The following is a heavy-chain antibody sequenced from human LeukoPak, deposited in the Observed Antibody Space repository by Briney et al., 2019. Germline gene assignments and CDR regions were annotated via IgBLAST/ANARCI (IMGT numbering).Heavy chain of an antibody. CDR2: ISSSGSTI. CDR1: GFTFSSYE. V-gene: IGHV3-48*03. Sequence: GGFLRFSGAAPGFTFSSYEMTWFPRAPGKGLKWVSYISSSGSTIYYADSVKGRFTISRDNAKNSLYLQMNSLRAEDTAVYYCARGVYYYFDYWGQGTLVTVSS. CDR3: ARGVYYYFDY. D-gene: IGHD2-8*01. J-gene: IGHJ4*02.